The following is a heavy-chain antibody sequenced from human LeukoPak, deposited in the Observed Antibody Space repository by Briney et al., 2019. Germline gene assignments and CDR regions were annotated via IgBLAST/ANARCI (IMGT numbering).Heavy chain of an antibody. CDR2: IYDSGST. Sequence: SETLSLTCTVSGGSIRSSYYYWGWIRQPPGKGLEWIGSIYDSGSTYYNPSLKSRVTISVDTSKNQFSLKLSSVTAADTAVYYCARGHRYYGMDVWGQGTTVTVSS. CDR1: GGSIRSSYYY. J-gene: IGHJ6*02. CDR3: ARGHRYYGMDV. V-gene: IGHV4-39*07.